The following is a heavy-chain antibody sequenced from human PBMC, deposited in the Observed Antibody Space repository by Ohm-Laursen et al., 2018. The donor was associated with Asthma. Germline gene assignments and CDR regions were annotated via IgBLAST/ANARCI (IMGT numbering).Heavy chain of an antibody. CDR2: GGSYYDGGLK. Sequence: SLRLSCSASGFTFRSYAMHWVRQAPGKGLEWVAVGGSYYDGGLKYYADSVNGRFTVSRDDSKNTLYLQMSSLRPDDTAVYYCARDVMEWYLPAFDFWGQGTLVTVSS. D-gene: IGHD3-3*01. J-gene: IGHJ4*02. CDR3: ARDVMEWYLPAFDF. CDR1: GFTFRSYA. V-gene: IGHV3-30-3*01.